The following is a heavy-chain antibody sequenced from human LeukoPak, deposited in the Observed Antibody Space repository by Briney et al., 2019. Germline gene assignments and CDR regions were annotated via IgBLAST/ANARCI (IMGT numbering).Heavy chain of an antibody. Sequence: SETLSLTCTVFGGYISDYYWTWIRQSAGKGLEWIGRVQITENNNYNPSLRSRVALSLDTSKNQFSLRLTSVTAADTATYYCARESVAAGTRRFDYWGQGALVTVPS. CDR1: GGYISDYY. CDR3: ARESVAAGTRRFDY. CDR2: VQITENN. V-gene: IGHV4-4*07. J-gene: IGHJ4*02. D-gene: IGHD1-1*01.